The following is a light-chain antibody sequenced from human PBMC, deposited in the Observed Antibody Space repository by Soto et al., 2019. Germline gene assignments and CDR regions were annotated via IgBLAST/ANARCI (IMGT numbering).Light chain of an antibody. J-gene: IGLJ2*01. CDR1: SGDIGGYDY. Sequence: QSALTQPPSASGSPGQSVTISCTGTSGDIGGYDYVSWYQQHPGKAPKLMIYEVTKRPLGVPDRFSGSKSGNTASLTVSGLQAEDEADYYCSSYTSTSTLIFGGGTKVTVL. CDR2: EVT. CDR3: SSYTSTSTLI. V-gene: IGLV2-8*01.